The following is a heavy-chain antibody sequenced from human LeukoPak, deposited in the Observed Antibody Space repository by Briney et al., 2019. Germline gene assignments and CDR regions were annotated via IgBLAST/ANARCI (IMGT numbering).Heavy chain of an antibody. V-gene: IGHV4-30-2*01. Sequence: SQTLPLTCTVSGGSISSGGYYWSWIRQPPGKGLEWIGYIYHSGSTYYNPSLKSRVTISVDRSKNQFSLKLSSVTAADTAVYYCARAQSYDFWSGAAAFDIWGQGTMVTVSS. CDR1: GGSISSGGYY. D-gene: IGHD3-3*01. J-gene: IGHJ3*02. CDR3: ARAQSYDFWSGAAAFDI. CDR2: IYHSGST.